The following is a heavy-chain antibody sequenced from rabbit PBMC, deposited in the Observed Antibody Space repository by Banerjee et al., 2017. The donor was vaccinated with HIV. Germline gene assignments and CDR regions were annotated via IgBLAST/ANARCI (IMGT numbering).Heavy chain of an antibody. CDR1: GFSFSSNYY. Sequence: QEQLEESGGDLVKPGASLTLTCTASGFSFSSNYYMCWVRQAPGKGLEWIACISGGNSGNTYYASWAKGRFTISSASSTTVTLQMTSLTAADTATYFCARGGYYTYGYTGYAYAMDYFNLWGPGTLVTVS. V-gene: IGHV1S45*01. CDR3: ARGGYYTYGYTGYAYAMDYFNL. J-gene: IGHJ4*01. CDR2: ISGGNSGNT. D-gene: IGHD6-1*01.